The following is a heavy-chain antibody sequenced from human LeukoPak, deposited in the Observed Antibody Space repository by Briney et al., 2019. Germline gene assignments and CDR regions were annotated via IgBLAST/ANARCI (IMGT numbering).Heavy chain of an antibody. D-gene: IGHD3-9*01. CDR2: IYYSGST. J-gene: IGHJ4*02. Sequence: SETLSLTCTVSGGSISSSSYYWGWIRQPPGKGLEWIGSIYYSGSTYYSPSLKSRVTMSLDTSKSQFYLRLTSVTAADTALYYCAKTKLDWLLFDFWGQGILVTVSS. CDR1: GGSISSSSYY. V-gene: IGHV4-39*07. CDR3: AKTKLDWLLFDF.